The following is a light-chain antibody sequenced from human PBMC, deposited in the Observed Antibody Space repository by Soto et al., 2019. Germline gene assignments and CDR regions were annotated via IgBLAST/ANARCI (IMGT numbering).Light chain of an antibody. CDR3: QQYGYSFWT. J-gene: IGKJ1*01. CDR1: QGIASY. Sequence: DIQLTQSPSFLSASVGDRVSITCRASQGIASYLAWFQQKPGKAPELLIFAASTLRSGVPSRFSGSGSGTEYTLTISRLEPEDFAVYYCQQYGYSFWTFGQGTKVDIK. V-gene: IGKV1-9*01. CDR2: AAS.